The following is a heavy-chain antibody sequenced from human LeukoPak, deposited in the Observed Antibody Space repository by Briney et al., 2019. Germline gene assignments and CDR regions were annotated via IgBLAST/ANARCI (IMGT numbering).Heavy chain of an antibody. CDR1: GGSFSGYY. Sequence: SETLSLACAVYGGSFSGYYWSWIRQPPGKGLEWIGEINHSGSTNYNPSLKSRVTISVDTSKNQFSLKLSSVTAADTAVYYCAHYGSGSPSDAFDIWGQGTMVTVSS. CDR3: AHYGSGSPSDAFDI. D-gene: IGHD3-10*01. CDR2: INHSGST. V-gene: IGHV4-34*01. J-gene: IGHJ3*02.